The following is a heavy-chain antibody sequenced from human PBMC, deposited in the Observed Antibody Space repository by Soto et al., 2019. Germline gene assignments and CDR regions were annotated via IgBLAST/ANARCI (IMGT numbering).Heavy chain of an antibody. D-gene: IGHD1-26*01. Sequence: GASVKVSCKASGGPFSSYAISWVRQAPGQGLEWMGGIIPIFGTANYAQKFQGRVTITADESTSTAYMELSSLRSEDTAVYYCARAPMHSGGPFDYWGQGTLVTVSS. V-gene: IGHV1-69*13. J-gene: IGHJ4*02. CDR1: GGPFSSYA. CDR3: ARAPMHSGGPFDY. CDR2: IIPIFGTA.